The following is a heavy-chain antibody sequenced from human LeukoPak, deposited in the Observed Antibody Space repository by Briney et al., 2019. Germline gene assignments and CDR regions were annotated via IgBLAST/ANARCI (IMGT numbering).Heavy chain of an antibody. CDR1: GFTFSTSW. CDR2: INTDGSIT. J-gene: IGHJ4*02. V-gene: IGHV3-74*01. Sequence: QPGGSLRLSCAVSGFTFSTSWMLWVRQAPGKGLVWVSRINTDGSITSHADSVEGRFTISRDNAKNTLYLQMNSLRVEDTAVYYCAKDFYAQPDYWGQGTLATVSS. CDR3: AKDFYAQPDY. D-gene: IGHD2/OR15-2a*01.